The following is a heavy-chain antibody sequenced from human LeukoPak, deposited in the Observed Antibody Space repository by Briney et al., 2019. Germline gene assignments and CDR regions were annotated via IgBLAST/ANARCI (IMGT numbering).Heavy chain of an antibody. Sequence: PGGSLRLSCAASGFTFSSYSMNWVRQAPGKGLEWVSSISSSSSYIYYADSVKGRFTISRDNAKSSLYLQMNSLRAEDTAVYYCARAISYGSSCHYWGQGTLVTVSS. CDR2: ISSSSSYI. CDR1: GFTFSSYS. CDR3: ARAISYGSSCHY. V-gene: IGHV3-21*01. D-gene: IGHD6-13*01. J-gene: IGHJ4*02.